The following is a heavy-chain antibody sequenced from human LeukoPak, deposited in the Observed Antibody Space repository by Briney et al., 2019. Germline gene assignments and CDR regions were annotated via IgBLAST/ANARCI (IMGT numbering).Heavy chain of an antibody. Sequence: PGGSLRLSCAASGFTFDDYGMSWVRQAPGKGLEWVSGINWNGGSTGYADSVKGRFTISRDNAKNSLYLQMNSLRAEDTALYYCARGLWSGSRNPNYYYYMDVWGKGTTVTVSS. V-gene: IGHV3-20*04. CDR1: GFTFDDYG. D-gene: IGHD3-10*01. CDR2: INWNGGST. J-gene: IGHJ6*03. CDR3: ARGLWSGSRNPNYYYYMDV.